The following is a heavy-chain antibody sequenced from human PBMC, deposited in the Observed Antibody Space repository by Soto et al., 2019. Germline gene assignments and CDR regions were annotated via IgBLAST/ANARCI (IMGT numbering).Heavy chain of an antibody. Sequence: GGSLRLSCAASGFNFKNAWMNWVRQAPGKGLEWVGRIKSETDGGTTDYAAPVKGRFTISRDDSKSTLFLQMNSLKTEDTGVYYCAAVKTYWGQGTPVTVSS. D-gene: IGHD3-16*01. CDR2: IKSETDGGTT. V-gene: IGHV3-15*07. CDR3: AAVKTY. CDR1: GFNFKNAW. J-gene: IGHJ4*02.